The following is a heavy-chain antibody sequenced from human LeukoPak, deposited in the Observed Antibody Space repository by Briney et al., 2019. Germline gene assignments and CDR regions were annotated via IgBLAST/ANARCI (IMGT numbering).Heavy chain of an antibody. Sequence: GGSLRLSCAASGFTFSSYSMSWVRQAPGKGLEWVSSISSSSSYIYYADSVKGRFTISRDNSKNTLYLQVNSLRPEDTAVYYCTRDLSGHYSIDYWGQGTLVTVSS. CDR1: GFTFSSYS. V-gene: IGHV3-21*01. D-gene: IGHD3-22*01. CDR2: ISSSSSYI. J-gene: IGHJ4*02. CDR3: TRDLSGHYSIDY.